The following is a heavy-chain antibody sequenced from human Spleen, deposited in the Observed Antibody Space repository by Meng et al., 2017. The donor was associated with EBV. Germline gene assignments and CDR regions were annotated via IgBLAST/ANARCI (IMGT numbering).Heavy chain of an antibody. Sequence: QVHLQESGLGLVKPSGTLSLTCVVSHDSMSSSNWWTWVRQAPGKGLEWIGEIYFYGATNFNPSLKSRATMSIDTSKSQFSLDLKSVTAADTAVYYCARRKGGSFDYWGQGALVTVSS. V-gene: IGHV4-4*02. J-gene: IGHJ4*02. D-gene: IGHD1-26*01. CDR1: HDSMSSSNW. CDR3: ARRKGGSFDY. CDR2: IYFYGAT.